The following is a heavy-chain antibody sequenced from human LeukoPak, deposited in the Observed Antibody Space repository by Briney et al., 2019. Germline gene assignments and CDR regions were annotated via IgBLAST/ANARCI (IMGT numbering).Heavy chain of an antibody. V-gene: IGHV3-23*01. CDR2: ISGSGGST. CDR3: AKDRHSSWPQSCDY. Sequence: PGGSLRLSCTASGFTFSSYAMSWVRQAPGKGLEWVSAISGSGGSTYYADSVKGRFTISRDNSKNTLYLQMNSLRAEDTAVYYCAKDRHSSWPQSCDYWGQGTLVTVSS. J-gene: IGHJ4*02. CDR1: GFTFSSYA. D-gene: IGHD6-13*01.